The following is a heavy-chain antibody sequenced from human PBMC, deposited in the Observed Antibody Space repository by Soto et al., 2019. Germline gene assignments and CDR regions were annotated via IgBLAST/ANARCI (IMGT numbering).Heavy chain of an antibody. J-gene: IGHJ3*02. Sequence: GSTNYNPSLKSRVTISVDTSKNQFSLKLSSVTAADTAVYYCARESSNWLGLNRDAFDIWGQGTMVTVSS. V-gene: IGHV4-59*01. D-gene: IGHD1-1*01. CDR3: ARESSNWLGLNRDAFDI. CDR2: GST.